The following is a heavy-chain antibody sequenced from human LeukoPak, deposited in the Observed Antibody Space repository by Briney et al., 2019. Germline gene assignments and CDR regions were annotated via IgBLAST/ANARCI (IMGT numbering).Heavy chain of an antibody. CDR2: ISYDGSNK. D-gene: IGHD2-15*01. CDR1: GFTFSSYG. V-gene: IGHV3-30*03. Sequence: GRSLRLSCAASGFTFSSYGMHWVRQAPGKGLEWVAVISYDGSNKYYADSVKGRFTISRDNAKNSLYLQMNSLRAEDTALYYCGRQAAPDYWGQGTLVTVSS. J-gene: IGHJ4*02. CDR3: GRQAAPDY.